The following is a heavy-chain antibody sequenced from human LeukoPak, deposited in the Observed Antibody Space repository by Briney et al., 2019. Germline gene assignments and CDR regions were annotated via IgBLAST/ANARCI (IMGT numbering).Heavy chain of an antibody. CDR1: GFTFSSYA. CDR3: ARSRNGSFDY. V-gene: IGHV3-23*01. Sequence: GGSLRLPCAASGFTFSSYAMSWVRQAPGKGLEWVSAISGSGDSTFYADSVKGRFTISRDNAKNTLYLQMNSLRAEDTAVYYCARSRNGSFDYWGQGTLVTVSS. J-gene: IGHJ4*02. D-gene: IGHD6-25*01. CDR2: ISGSGDST.